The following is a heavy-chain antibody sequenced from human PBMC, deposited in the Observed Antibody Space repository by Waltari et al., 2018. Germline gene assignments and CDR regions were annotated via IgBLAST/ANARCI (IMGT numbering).Heavy chain of an antibody. D-gene: IGHD3-3*01. Sequence: QVQRQESGPGLVKPSETLSLTCTVSGGSISSHYWSWIRQPPGKGLEWIGYIYYSGSTNYNPSLKSRVTISVDTSKNQFSLKLSSVTAADTAVYYCARGTRRSGPTGYWGQGTLVTVSS. J-gene: IGHJ4*02. CDR3: ARGTRRSGPTGY. V-gene: IGHV4-59*11. CDR1: GGSISSHY. CDR2: IYYSGST.